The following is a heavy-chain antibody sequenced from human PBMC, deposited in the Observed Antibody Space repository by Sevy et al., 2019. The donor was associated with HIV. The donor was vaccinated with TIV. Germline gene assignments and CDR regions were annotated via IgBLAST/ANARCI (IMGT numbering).Heavy chain of an antibody. CDR2: IAYDGGNK. CDR1: GFSFNKYG. J-gene: IGHJ4*02. CDR3: AKIPAGGSYFSCVDS. D-gene: IGHD1-26*01. Sequence: GGSLRLSCAASGFSFNKYGMHWVRQAPGEGLEWVAVIAYDGGNKYYTDSVKGRLTISGDYSKNTPYLQMNSLRAEDTAVYYCAKIPAGGSYFSCVDSWGQGTLVTVSS. V-gene: IGHV3-30*18.